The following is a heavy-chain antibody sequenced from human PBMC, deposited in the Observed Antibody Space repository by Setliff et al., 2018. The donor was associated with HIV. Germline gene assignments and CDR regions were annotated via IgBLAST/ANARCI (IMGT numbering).Heavy chain of an antibody. CDR3: AREGGGIVAAVHFDY. CDR1: GGSFSGYY. D-gene: IGHD6-13*01. Sequence: SETLSLTCAVYGGSFSGYYWSWIRQPPGKGLEWIGEINHSESTNYNPSLKSRVTISVDTSKNQFSLKLSSVTAADTAVYYCAREGGGIVAAVHFDYWGQGTLVTVS. J-gene: IGHJ4*02. CDR2: INHSEST. V-gene: IGHV4-34*01.